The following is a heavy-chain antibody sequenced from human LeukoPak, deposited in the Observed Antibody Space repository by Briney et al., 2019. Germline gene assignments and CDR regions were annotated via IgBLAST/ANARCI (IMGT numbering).Heavy chain of an antibody. J-gene: IGHJ4*02. Sequence: PGGSLRLSCAASGFTFSNYWMHWVRQDPGKGLVWVSLINPDGSITNYADSVKGRFTISRDNWKNTLYLQMNSLRAEDAAVYYCAKAPVTTCSGAYCYPFDYWGQGTLVTVSS. CDR2: INPDGSIT. CDR1: GFTFSNYW. V-gene: IGHV3-74*01. D-gene: IGHD2-15*01. CDR3: AKAPVTTCSGAYCYPFDY.